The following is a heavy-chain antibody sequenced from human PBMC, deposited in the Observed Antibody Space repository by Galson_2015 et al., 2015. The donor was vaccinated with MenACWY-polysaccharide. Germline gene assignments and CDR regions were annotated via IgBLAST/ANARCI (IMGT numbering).Heavy chain of an antibody. Sequence: PLSLTCSVSGGSISTGSSYWSWIRQPAGKGLEWIGRIHSRGSTDYSPSLKSRVTIPTDTSRNQLSLNLSSVTAADTAVYYCARSLGYSDSAFDNGRDVDRRFDPWGQGTLVTVSS. CDR1: GGSISTGSSY. V-gene: IGHV4-61*02. CDR3: ARSLGYSDSAFDNGRDVDRRFDP. J-gene: IGHJ5*02. D-gene: IGHD5-12*01. CDR2: IHSRGST.